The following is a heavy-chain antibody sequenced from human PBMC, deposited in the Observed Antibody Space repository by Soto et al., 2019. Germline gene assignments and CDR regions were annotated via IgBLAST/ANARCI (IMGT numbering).Heavy chain of an antibody. CDR2: INPSGGST. CDR3: AADLRTMVRGVSAVP. J-gene: IGHJ5*02. CDR1: GYTFTSYY. D-gene: IGHD3-10*01. V-gene: IGHV1-46*01. Sequence: ASVKVSCKASGYTFTSYYMHWVRQAPGQGLEWMGIINPSGGSTSYAQKFQGRVTMTRDTSTSTAYMELSSLRSEDTAVYYCAADLRTMVRGVSAVPWGQGTLVTVSS.